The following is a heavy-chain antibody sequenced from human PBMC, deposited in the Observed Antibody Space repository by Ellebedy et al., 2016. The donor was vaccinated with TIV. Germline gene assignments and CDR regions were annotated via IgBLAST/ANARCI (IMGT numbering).Heavy chain of an antibody. CDR1: GNTFSSYY. D-gene: IGHD3-9*01. V-gene: IGHV1-46*01. Sequence: AASVKVSCKASGNTFSSYYMQWVRQAPGPGLEWMGIINPSDGSTRYAQNFQGRVTMTRDTSTSTVYMELSGLKSEDTAVYYCAKSRWYYDILTGYYTYYFDYWGQGTLVTVSS. CDR2: INPSDGST. CDR3: AKSRWYYDILTGYYTYYFDY. J-gene: IGHJ4*02.